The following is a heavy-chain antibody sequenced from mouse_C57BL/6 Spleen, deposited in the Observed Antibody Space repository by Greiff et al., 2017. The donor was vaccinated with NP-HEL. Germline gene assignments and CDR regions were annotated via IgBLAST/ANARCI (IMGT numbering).Heavy chain of an antibody. CDR3: ARRGTTVVERNYFDY. D-gene: IGHD1-1*01. J-gene: IGHJ2*01. Sequence: VQLQQSVAELVRPGASVKLSCTASGFNIKNTYMHWVKQRPEQGLEWIGRIDPANGNTKYAPKFQGKATITADTSSNTAYLQLSSLASEDTAIYYCARRGTTVVERNYFDYWGQGTTLTVSS. CDR1: GFNIKNTY. V-gene: IGHV14-3*01. CDR2: IDPANGNT.